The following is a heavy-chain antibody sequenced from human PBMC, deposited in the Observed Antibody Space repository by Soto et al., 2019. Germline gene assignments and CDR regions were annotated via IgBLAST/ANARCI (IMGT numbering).Heavy chain of an antibody. D-gene: IGHD3-10*01. CDR2: IYFSGST. Sequence: QVQLQESGPGLVKPSQTLSLTCTVSGGSISDGGFYWSWIRQHPGRGLEWIGYIYFSGSTYYNPSLKSRLIISVDTSKNQFSLKLSSVTVADTAVYYCATSPSSGTCAYWGQGTLVTVSP. CDR3: ATSPSSGTCAY. V-gene: IGHV4-31*03. J-gene: IGHJ4*02. CDR1: GGSISDGGFY.